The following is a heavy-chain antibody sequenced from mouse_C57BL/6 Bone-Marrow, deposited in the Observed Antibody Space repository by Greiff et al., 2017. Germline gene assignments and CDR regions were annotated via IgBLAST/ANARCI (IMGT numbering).Heavy chain of an antibody. CDR1: GFTFSDSG. J-gene: IGHJ2*01. Sequence: EVTLMESGGGLVKPGGSLKLSCAASGFTFSDSGMHWVRPAPEQGLEWVAYISSGSSTIYYAYTVKGRFTISRDNAKNTLFLQMTSLRSEDTTMFYCARNWDGDFDYWGQGTTLTVSS. CDR3: ARNWDGDFDY. V-gene: IGHV5-17*01. CDR2: ISSGSSTI. D-gene: IGHD4-1*01.